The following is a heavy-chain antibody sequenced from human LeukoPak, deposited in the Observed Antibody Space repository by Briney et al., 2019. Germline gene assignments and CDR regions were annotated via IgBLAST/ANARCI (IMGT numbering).Heavy chain of an antibody. Sequence: SMKVSCKASGGTFSSYAISWVRQAPGQGLEWMGGIIPIFGTANYAQKFQGRVTITADESTSTAYMELSSLRSEDTAVYYCARGRPWEDNTYYYGMDVWGQGTTVTVSS. J-gene: IGHJ6*02. CDR1: GGTFSSYA. V-gene: IGHV1-69*13. CDR3: ARGRPWEDNTYYYGMDV. D-gene: IGHD1-1*01. CDR2: IIPIFGTA.